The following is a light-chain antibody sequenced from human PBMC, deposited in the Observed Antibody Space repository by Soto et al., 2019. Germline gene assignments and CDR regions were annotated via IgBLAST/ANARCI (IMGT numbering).Light chain of an antibody. CDR3: QQRSNWPPRT. V-gene: IGKV3-11*01. J-gene: IGKJ2*01. CDR1: QSVSTY. Sequence: EIVLTQSPATLSLSPGERATLSCRASQSVSTYLAWYQQKPGQAPRLLIYDASNRATGIPGRFSGSGSGTDFTLTLSSLEAEDFAVYYCQQRSNWPPRTFGQGTKLEIK. CDR2: DAS.